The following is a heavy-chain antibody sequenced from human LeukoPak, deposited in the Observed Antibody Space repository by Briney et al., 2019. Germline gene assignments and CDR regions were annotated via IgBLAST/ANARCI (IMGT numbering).Heavy chain of an antibody. Sequence: GASVKVSCKASGYTFSYYYMHWVRQAPGQGLEWMGWINPNSGGTNYAQKFQGRVTMTRDTSISTAYMELSRLRSDDTAVYYCASGRGDSSGYGLDYWGQGTLVTVSS. CDR2: INPNSGGT. D-gene: IGHD3-22*01. V-gene: IGHV1-2*02. CDR1: GYTFSYYY. CDR3: ASGRGDSSGYGLDY. J-gene: IGHJ4*02.